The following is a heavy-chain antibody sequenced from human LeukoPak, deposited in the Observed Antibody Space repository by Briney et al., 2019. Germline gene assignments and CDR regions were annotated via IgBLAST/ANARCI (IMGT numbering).Heavy chain of an antibody. Sequence: ASVKVSCKASGYTFTSYGISWVRQAPGQGLEWMGWISAYNGNTNYAQKLQGRVTMTTDTSTSTAYMELRSLRSDDTAVYYCARDRYCSGGSCYVRSYYYYMDVWGQGTTVTVSS. D-gene: IGHD2-15*01. J-gene: IGHJ6*03. CDR2: ISAYNGNT. CDR1: GYTFTSYG. CDR3: ARDRYCSGGSCYVRSYYYYMDV. V-gene: IGHV1-18*01.